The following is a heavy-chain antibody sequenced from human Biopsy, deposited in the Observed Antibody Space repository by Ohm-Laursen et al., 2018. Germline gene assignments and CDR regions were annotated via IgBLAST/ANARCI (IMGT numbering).Heavy chain of an antibody. CDR3: ARDPLNGHKHFDY. Sequence: ASVKVSCKASSYTFTDYNIHWMRQAPGQGLEWLGYINCKTGATNYAQKFQGTVTMTRDTAISTAYLALGSLRSADTAIYYCARDPLNGHKHFDYWGQGSLVTVSS. D-gene: IGHD2-8*01. V-gene: IGHV1-2*02. J-gene: IGHJ4*02. CDR1: SYTFTDYN. CDR2: INCKTGAT.